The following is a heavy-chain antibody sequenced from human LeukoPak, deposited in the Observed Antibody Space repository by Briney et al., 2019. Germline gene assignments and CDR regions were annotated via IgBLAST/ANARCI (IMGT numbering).Heavy chain of an antibody. CDR1: GGSISSSSYY. CDR2: IYYSGST. D-gene: IGHD3-3*01. J-gene: IGHJ4*02. Sequence: SETLSLTCTVSGGSISSSSYYWGWIRQPPGKGLEWIGSIYYSGSTYYNPSLKSRVTISVDTSKNQFSLKLSSVTAADTAVYYCASQPYDFWSGYYSTPFDYWGQGTLVTVSS. V-gene: IGHV4-39*07. CDR3: ASQPYDFWSGYYSTPFDY.